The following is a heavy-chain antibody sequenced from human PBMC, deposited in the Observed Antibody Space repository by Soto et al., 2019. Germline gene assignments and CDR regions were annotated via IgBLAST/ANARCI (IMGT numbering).Heavy chain of an antibody. CDR3: ARDRGYR. V-gene: IGHV3-66*01. CDR1: GFSVGDNY. Sequence: EVQLVESGGGLVQPGGSLRLSCAASGFSVGDNYMKWVRQAPGKGLEWVSLIYSGGSTFYADSGKDRFTISRDNSKNTLFLQMNNLRVDDTAVYYCARDRGYRWGQGTMVTVSA. J-gene: IGHJ3*01. D-gene: IGHD5-12*01. CDR2: IYSGGST.